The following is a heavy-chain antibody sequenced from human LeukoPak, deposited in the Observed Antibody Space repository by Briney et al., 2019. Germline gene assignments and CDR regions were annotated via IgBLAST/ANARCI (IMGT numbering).Heavy chain of an antibody. CDR2: INPNSGGT. J-gene: IGHJ4*02. Sequence: ASVKVSCKASGYTFTGYYIHWVRQAPGQGLEWMGWINPNSGGTNYAQKFQGRVTMTRDTSISTAYMELSRLRSDDTAVYYCSRSPSYDFLGPRFDYWGQGTLVPVSS. CDR1: GYTFTGYY. D-gene: IGHD3-3*01. V-gene: IGHV1-2*02. CDR3: SRSPSYDFLGPRFDY.